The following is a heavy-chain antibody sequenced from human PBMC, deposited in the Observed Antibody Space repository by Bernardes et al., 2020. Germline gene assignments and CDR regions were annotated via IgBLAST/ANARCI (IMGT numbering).Heavy chain of an antibody. CDR2: LILTGDYT. V-gene: IGHV3-23*01. D-gene: IGHD3-10*01. J-gene: IGHJ4*02. Sequence: GGSLRLSCAASGFTFSSYGMSWVRQAPGKGLEWVSALILTGDYTYYADSVKGRFTISRDNSKNTLYLQMNNLRAEDTAVYYCAKDHPVSGHLLESWGQGTLVTVSS. CDR1: GFTFSSYG. CDR3: AKDHPVSGHLLES.